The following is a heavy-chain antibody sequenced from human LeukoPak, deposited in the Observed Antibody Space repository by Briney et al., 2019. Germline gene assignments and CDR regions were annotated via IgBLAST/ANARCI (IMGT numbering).Heavy chain of an antibody. D-gene: IGHD4-17*01. J-gene: IGHJ4*02. V-gene: IGHV4-61*01. CDR3: ARVYGDYGWVFDY. Sequence: PSETLSLTCTVSGGSVGSGSYYWSWIRQPPGKGLEWIGYIYYSGSTNYNPSLKSRVTISVDTSKNQFSLKLSSVTAADTAVYYCARVYGDYGWVFDYWGQGTPVTVSS. CDR2: IYYSGST. CDR1: GGSVGSGSYY.